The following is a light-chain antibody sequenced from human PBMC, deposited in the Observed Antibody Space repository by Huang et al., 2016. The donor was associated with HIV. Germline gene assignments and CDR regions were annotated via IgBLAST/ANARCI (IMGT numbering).Light chain of an antibody. V-gene: IGKV3-20*01. CDR2: GAF. CDR1: QSVSNSY. CDR3: QHYGSA. Sequence: EVVLTQSPGTLSLSPGDRATLSCRDSQSVSNSYTAWYQQKPGQAPRLLIYGAFRRATGIPDRFSGSGSGTDFSLTISRLEPEDFAVYYCQHYGSAFGQGTKVEIK. J-gene: IGKJ1*01.